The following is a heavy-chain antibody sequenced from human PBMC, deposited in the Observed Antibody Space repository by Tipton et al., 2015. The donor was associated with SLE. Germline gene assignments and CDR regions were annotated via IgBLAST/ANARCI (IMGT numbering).Heavy chain of an antibody. CDR1: GYSFSSGYY. D-gene: IGHD3-16*01. Sequence: TLSLTCSVSGYSFSSGYYWGWIRQPPGKGLEWIGSIYHGGSTYYNPSLKSRVTISVDTSKNQFSLKLSSVTAADTAVYYCARTFSVNYWYFDLWGRGTLVTVSS. CDR2: IYHGGST. V-gene: IGHV4-38-2*02. CDR3: ARTFSVNYWYFDL. J-gene: IGHJ2*01.